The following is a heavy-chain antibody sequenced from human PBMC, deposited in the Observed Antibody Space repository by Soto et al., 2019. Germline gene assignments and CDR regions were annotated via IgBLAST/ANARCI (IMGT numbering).Heavy chain of an antibody. D-gene: IGHD2-8*01. V-gene: IGHV3-11*01. Sequence: PGGSLRLSCAASGFSFSAYYMSWIRQAPGKGLEWVSYISFNGDVTRYSDSVEGRFTGSRDNAKKSLYLQMNSLRVEDTAVYYCARENGHPGHNYAMDVWGQGTTVTVSS. J-gene: IGHJ6*02. CDR1: GFSFSAYY. CDR2: ISFNGDVT. CDR3: ARENGHPGHNYAMDV.